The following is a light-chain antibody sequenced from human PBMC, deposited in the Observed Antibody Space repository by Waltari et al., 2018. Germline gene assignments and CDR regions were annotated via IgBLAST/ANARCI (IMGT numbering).Light chain of an antibody. CDR2: VNSDGSH. Sequence: QLVLTQSPSASASLGASVKLTCTLSSGHSSNIIAWLQQRPEMGPRYLMKVNSDGSHSKGDDIPDRFSGSSSGAERYLIISSLQSEDEADYNCETGGHGTWVFGGGTKLTVL. CDR1: SGHSSNI. J-gene: IGLJ3*02. CDR3: ETGGHGTWV. V-gene: IGLV4-69*01.